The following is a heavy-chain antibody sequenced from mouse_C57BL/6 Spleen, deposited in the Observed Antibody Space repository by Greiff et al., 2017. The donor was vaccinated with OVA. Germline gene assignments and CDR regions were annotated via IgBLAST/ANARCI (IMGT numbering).Heavy chain of an antibody. J-gene: IGHJ4*01. CDR1: GFTFSDYG. D-gene: IGHD1-1*01. CDR3: ARVSSTVVSYAMDY. V-gene: IGHV5-17*01. Sequence: DVQLVESGGGLVKPGGSLKLSCAASGFTFSDYGMHWVRQAPEKGLEWVAYISSGSSTIYYADTVKGRFTISRDNAKNTLFLQMTSLRSEDTAMYYCARVSSTVVSYAMDYWGQGTSVTVSS. CDR2: ISSGSSTI.